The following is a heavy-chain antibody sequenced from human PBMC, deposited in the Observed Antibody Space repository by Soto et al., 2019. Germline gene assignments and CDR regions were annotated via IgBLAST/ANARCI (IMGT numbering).Heavy chain of an antibody. Sequence: QVQLQESGPGLVKPSQTLSLTCTVSGGSISSGGYYWNWIRQHPGKGLEWIGYIYYSGSTYYNPSLKSRVTISVDTSKTQFSLKLSSVTAADTAVYYCARASGIVVFIDYWGQGTLVTVSS. CDR2: IYYSGST. CDR3: ARASGIVVFIDY. D-gene: IGHD2-2*01. CDR1: GGSISSGGYY. J-gene: IGHJ4*02. V-gene: IGHV4-31*03.